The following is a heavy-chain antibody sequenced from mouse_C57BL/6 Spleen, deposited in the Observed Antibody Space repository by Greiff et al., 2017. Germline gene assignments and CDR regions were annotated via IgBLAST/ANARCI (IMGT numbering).Heavy chain of an antibody. V-gene: IGHV5-16*01. CDR3: ARWDGKGVYFDY. D-gene: IGHD2-1*01. CDR1: GFTFSDYY. Sequence: EVKLMESEGGLVQPGSSMKLSCTASGFTFSDYYMAWVRQVPEKGLEWVANINYDGSSTYYLDSLKSRFIISRDNAKNILYLQMSSLKSEDTATYYCARWDGKGVYFDYWGQGTTLTVSS. CDR2: INYDGSST. J-gene: IGHJ2*01.